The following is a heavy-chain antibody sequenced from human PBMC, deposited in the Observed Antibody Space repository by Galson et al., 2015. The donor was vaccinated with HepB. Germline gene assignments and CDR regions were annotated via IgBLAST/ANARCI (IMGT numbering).Heavy chain of an antibody. V-gene: IGHV3-49*03. J-gene: IGHJ4*02. CDR3: TRLGGGWSDNFDY. Sequence: SLRLSCAASGFTFGDYAMSWFRQAPGKGLEWVGFIRSKAYGGTTEYAASVKGRFTISRDDSKSIAYLQMNSLKTEDTAVYYCTRLGGGWSDNFDYWGQGTLVTVSS. CDR2: IRSKAYGGTT. D-gene: IGHD6-19*01. CDR1: GFTFGDYA.